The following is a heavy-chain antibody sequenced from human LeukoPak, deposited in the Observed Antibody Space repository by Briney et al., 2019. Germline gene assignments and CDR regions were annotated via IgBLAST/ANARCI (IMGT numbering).Heavy chain of an antibody. V-gene: IGHV4-59*01. CDR3: ARFSVAAAGTGWFDP. D-gene: IGHD6-13*01. J-gene: IGHJ5*02. Sequence: SETLSLTRTVSGVSISSYYWSWIRQPPGKGLELIGYIYYSGSTNYNPSLKSRVTISVDTSKNQLSLKLSSVTAADTAVYYCARFSVAAAGTGWFDPWGQGTLVTVS. CDR1: GVSISSYY. CDR2: IYYSGST.